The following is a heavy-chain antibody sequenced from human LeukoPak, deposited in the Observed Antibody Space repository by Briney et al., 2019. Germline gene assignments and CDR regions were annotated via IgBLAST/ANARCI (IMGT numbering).Heavy chain of an antibody. D-gene: IGHD3-10*01. CDR1: GYTFSSYG. CDR3: AREHGSGTCYNPVGFDY. Sequence: ASVKVSCKASGYTFSSYGISWVRQAPGQGLEWMGWISAYNGNINYIEKFQGRVTMTTDTSTSTAYMELRSLRSDDTAVYYCAREHGSGTCYNPVGFDYWGQGTLVTVSS. CDR2: ISAYNGNI. J-gene: IGHJ4*02. V-gene: IGHV1-18*04.